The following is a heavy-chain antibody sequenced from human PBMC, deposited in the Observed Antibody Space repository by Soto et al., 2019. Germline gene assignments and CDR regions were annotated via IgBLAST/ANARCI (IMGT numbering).Heavy chain of an antibody. D-gene: IGHD2-15*01. V-gene: IGHV1-69*02. J-gene: IGHJ6*02. CDR1: GGTFSSYT. CDR2: IIPILGIA. Sequence: GASVKVSCKASGGTFSSYTISWVRQAPGQGLEWMGRIIPILGIANYAQKFQGRVTITADKSTSTAYMELSSLRSEDTAVYYCACSVQYCSGGSCWPYGMDVWGQGTTVTVSS. CDR3: ACSVQYCSGGSCWPYGMDV.